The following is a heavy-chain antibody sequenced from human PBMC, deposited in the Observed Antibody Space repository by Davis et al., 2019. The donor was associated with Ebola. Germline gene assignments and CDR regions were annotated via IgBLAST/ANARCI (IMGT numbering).Heavy chain of an antibody. V-gene: IGHV3-48*02. CDR2: ISTTPSTV. Sequence: PGGSLRLSCAASGFTFSSYTMSWVRQARQAPGKGLEWVSFISTTPSTVYYADSVRGRFTISRDNAENSLYLQMDNLRDDDTAVYYCARGAGSGSWLIDYWGQGTLVTVSS. CDR1: GFTFSSYT. J-gene: IGHJ4*02. CDR3: ARGAGSGSWLIDY. D-gene: IGHD6-13*01.